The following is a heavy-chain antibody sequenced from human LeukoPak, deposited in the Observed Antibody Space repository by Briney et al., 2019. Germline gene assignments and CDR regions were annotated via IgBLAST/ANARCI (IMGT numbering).Heavy chain of an antibody. J-gene: IGHJ4*02. D-gene: IGHD2-15*01. CDR3: ARHGILYCSGGSRYEDY. Sequence: HGESLKISCKGSGYSFTSYWISWVRQMPGKGLEWMGRIDPSDSYTNYSPSFQGHVTISADKSISTAYLQWSSLKASDTAMYYCARHGILYCSGGSRYEDYWGQGTLVTVSS. V-gene: IGHV5-10-1*01. CDR1: GYSFTSYW. CDR2: IDPSDSYT.